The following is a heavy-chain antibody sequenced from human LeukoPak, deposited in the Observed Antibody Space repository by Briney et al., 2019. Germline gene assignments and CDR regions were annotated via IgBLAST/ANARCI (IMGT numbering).Heavy chain of an antibody. D-gene: IGHD2-8*02. Sequence: SETLSLTCTVSGGSISSGSYYWSWIRQPAGKGLEWIGRIYTSGSTNYNPSLKSRVTISVDTSKNQFSLKLSSVTAADTAVYYCARYWIKYGDFDYWGQGTLVTVSS. J-gene: IGHJ4*02. CDR2: IYTSGST. CDR3: ARYWIKYGDFDY. V-gene: IGHV4-61*02. CDR1: GGSISSGSYY.